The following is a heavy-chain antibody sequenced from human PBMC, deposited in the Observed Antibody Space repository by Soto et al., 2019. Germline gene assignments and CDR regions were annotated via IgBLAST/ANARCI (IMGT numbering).Heavy chain of an antibody. CDR3: ASRYLY. CDR1: GDSISNGDYY. D-gene: IGHD3-16*02. J-gene: IGHJ4*02. CDR2: IDSSGST. Sequence: PSESLSLAGTVPGDSISNGDYYWSWIRQPPGRGLEWIGYIDSSGSTYYNPSLESRLTMSVDMSKNQFSLRLTSVTAADTAVYYCASRYLYWGQGLLVTVSS. V-gene: IGHV4-30-4*01.